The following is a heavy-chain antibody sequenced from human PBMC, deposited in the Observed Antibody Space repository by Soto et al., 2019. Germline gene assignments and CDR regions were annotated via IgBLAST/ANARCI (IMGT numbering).Heavy chain of an antibody. Sequence: PGGSLRLSCAASGFTFSSYAMHWVRQAPGKGLEWVAVISYDGSNKYYADSVKGRFTISRDNSKNTLYLQMNSLRAEDTAVYYCARDSLTYDSSGSKPDYWGQGTLVTVSS. CDR2: ISYDGSNK. CDR1: GFTFSSYA. V-gene: IGHV3-30-3*01. D-gene: IGHD3-22*01. CDR3: ARDSLTYDSSGSKPDY. J-gene: IGHJ4*02.